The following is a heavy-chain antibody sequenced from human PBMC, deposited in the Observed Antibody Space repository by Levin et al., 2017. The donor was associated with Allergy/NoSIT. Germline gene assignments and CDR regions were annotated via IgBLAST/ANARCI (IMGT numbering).Heavy chain of an antibody. CDR3: ADGRYYDFWSGYFRY. D-gene: IGHD3-3*01. Sequence: GGSLRLSCAVSGFAFEDFAMHWVRQAPGKGLEWVSGVSWNSGTIAYADSVKGRFTISRDNAKNSLYLQMDSLRSEDTAFYYCADGRYYDFWSGYFRYWSQGSLVTVSS. CDR1: GFAFEDFA. J-gene: IGHJ4*02. CDR2: VSWNSGTI. V-gene: IGHV3-9*01.